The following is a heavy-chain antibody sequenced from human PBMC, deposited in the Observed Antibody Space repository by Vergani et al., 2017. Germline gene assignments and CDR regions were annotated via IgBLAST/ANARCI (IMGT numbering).Heavy chain of an antibody. CDR1: GFTFSSDG. CDR3: AKQYVRTSDC. V-gene: IGHV3-30*02. J-gene: IGHJ4*02. CDR2: IDFKGNDA. Sequence: QMQLVESGGGVIQPGGSLRLSCAASGFTFSSDGMQGVRQAPGKGLEWVALIDFKGNDAYYTDSVRGRFIISRDNSKNTLYLQMNSLRVEDTALYYCAKQYVRTSDCWGQGTLVTVSS. D-gene: IGHD1-7*01.